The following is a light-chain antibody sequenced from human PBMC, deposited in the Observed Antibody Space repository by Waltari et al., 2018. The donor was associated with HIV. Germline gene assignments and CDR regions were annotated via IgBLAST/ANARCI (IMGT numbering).Light chain of an antibody. Sequence: QSVLTQPPSASGTHGQRVTISCSGSSSNIGSDTVNWYQQLPGTAPKLLIYSNNQRPSGVPARFSGSKSGTSASLPISGLHPEDEADYYCAAWDDSLNVVFGGGTKLTVL. CDR3: AAWDDSLNVV. J-gene: IGLJ2*01. CDR2: SNN. V-gene: IGLV1-44*01. CDR1: SSNIGSDT.